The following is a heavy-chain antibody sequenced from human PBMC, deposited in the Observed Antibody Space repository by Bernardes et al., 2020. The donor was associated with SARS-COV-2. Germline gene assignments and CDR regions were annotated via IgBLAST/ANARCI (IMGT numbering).Heavy chain of an antibody. V-gene: IGHV4-39*07. CDR2: IYYSGST. J-gene: IGHJ3*02. Sequence: ETLSLTCTVSGGSISSSSYYWGWIRQPPGKGLEWIGSIYYSGSTYYNPSLKSRVTISVDTSKNQFSLKLSSVTAADTAVYYCARDQGDIVVVPAARTDAFDIWGQGTMVTVSS. CDR1: GGSISSSSYY. CDR3: ARDQGDIVVVPAARTDAFDI. D-gene: IGHD2-2*01.